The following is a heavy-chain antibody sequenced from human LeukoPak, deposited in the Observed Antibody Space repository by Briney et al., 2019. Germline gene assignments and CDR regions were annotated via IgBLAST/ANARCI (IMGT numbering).Heavy chain of an antibody. CDR3: AIGKTIRVADPFDY. CDR2: INPNSGGT. D-gene: IGHD6-19*01. Sequence: GASVKVSCKASGYTFTGYYMHWVRQAPGQGLEWMGWINPNSGGTKYAQKLQGRVTMTTDTSTNTAYMDLRSLRSDDTAVYYCAIGKTIRVADPFDYWGQGTLVTVSS. CDR1: GYTFTGYY. J-gene: IGHJ4*02. V-gene: IGHV1-2*02.